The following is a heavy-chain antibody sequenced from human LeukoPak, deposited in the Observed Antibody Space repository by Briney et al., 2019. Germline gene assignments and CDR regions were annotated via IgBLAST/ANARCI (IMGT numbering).Heavy chain of an antibody. CDR2: INHSGST. CDR1: GGSFSGYY. J-gene: IGHJ6*03. Sequence: SETLSLTCAVYGGSFSGYYWSWIRQPPGKGLEWIGEINHSGSTNYIPSLKSRVTISVDTSKNQFSLKLSSVTAADTAVYYCTRGWRFLEWLSKYYYYYYMDVWGKGTTVTVSS. D-gene: IGHD3-3*01. CDR3: TRGWRFLEWLSKYYYYYYMDV. V-gene: IGHV4-34*01.